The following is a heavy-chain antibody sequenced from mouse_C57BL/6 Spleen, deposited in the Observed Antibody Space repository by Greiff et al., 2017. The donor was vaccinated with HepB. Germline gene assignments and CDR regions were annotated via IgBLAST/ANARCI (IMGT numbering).Heavy chain of an antibody. CDR1: GFTFTDYY. CDR3: ASDGYSYAMDY. Sequence: DVKLVESGGGLVQPGGSLSLSCAASGFTFTDYYMSWVRQPPGKALEWLGFIRNKANGYTTEYSASVKGRFTISRDNSQSILYLQMNALRAEDSATYYCASDGYSYAMDYWGQGTSVTVSS. D-gene: IGHD2-3*01. V-gene: IGHV7-3*01. CDR2: IRNKANGYTT. J-gene: IGHJ4*01.